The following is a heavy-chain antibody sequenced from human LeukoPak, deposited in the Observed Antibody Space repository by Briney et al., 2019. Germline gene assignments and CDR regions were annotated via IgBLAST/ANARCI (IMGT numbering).Heavy chain of an antibody. J-gene: IGHJ4*02. CDR2: INHSGST. D-gene: IGHD6-6*01. V-gene: IGHV4-39*07. CDR1: GGSISSSRYY. Sequence: SETLSLTCTVSGGSISSSRYYRGWIRQPPGKGLEWIGEINHSGSTNYNPSLKSRVTISVDTSKNQFSLKLSSVTAADTAVYYCARGGIAARNDYWGQGTLVTVSS. CDR3: ARGGIAARNDY.